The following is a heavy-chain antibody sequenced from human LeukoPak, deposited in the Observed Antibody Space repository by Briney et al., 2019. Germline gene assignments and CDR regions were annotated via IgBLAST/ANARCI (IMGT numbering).Heavy chain of an antibody. V-gene: IGHV3-9*01. CDR1: GFTFDDYA. Sequence: GGSLRLSCAASGFTFDDYAMHWVRQAPGKGLEWVSGISWNSGSIGYADSVKGRFTISRDNAKNSLYLQVNSLRAEDTALYYCAKAGPAFWSGNWFDPWGQGTLVTVSS. CDR3: AKAGPAFWSGNWFDP. J-gene: IGHJ5*02. CDR2: ISWNSGSI. D-gene: IGHD3-3*01.